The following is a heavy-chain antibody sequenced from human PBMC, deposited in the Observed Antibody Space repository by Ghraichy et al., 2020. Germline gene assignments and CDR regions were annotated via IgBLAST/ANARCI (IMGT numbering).Heavy chain of an antibody. D-gene: IGHD6-13*01. CDR3: AKAPLYSSSWYHNAEYFQH. Sequence: GRSLRLSCAASGFTFSSYAMSWVRQAPGKGLEWVSAISGSGGSTYYADSVKGRFTISRDNSKNTLYLQMNSLRAEDTAVYYCAKAPLYSSSWYHNAEYFQHWGQGTLVTVSS. V-gene: IGHV3-23*01. CDR2: ISGSGGST. CDR1: GFTFSSYA. J-gene: IGHJ1*01.